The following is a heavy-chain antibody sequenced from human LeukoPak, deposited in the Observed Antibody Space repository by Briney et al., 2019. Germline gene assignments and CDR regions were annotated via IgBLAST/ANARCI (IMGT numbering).Heavy chain of an antibody. Sequence: GGSLRLSCSASGFSFRSYAMHWVRQAPGKGLEFVSGINDDWGTTDYADSVKGRFTISRDSSKNTLYLQMNSLRTEDTALYYCVRGLYGLGLDYWGQGTLVTVSS. CDR1: GFSFRSYA. D-gene: IGHD3-10*01. J-gene: IGHJ4*02. V-gene: IGHV3-64D*06. CDR2: INDDWGTT. CDR3: VRGLYGLGLDY.